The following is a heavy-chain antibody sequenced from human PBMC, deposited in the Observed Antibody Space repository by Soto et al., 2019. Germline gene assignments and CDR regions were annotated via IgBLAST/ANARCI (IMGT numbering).Heavy chain of an antibody. CDR2: ISGSGGST. J-gene: IGHJ6*02. D-gene: IGHD5-12*01. CDR1: GFTFSSYA. Sequence: PGGSLRLSCAASGFTFSSYAMSWVRQAPGKGLEWVSAISGSGGSTYYADSVKGRFTISRDNSKNTLYLQMNSLRAEDTAVYYCAKETXYRATISPYYYYYGMDVWGQGTTVTVSS. V-gene: IGHV3-23*01. CDR3: AKETXYRATISPYYYYYGMDV.